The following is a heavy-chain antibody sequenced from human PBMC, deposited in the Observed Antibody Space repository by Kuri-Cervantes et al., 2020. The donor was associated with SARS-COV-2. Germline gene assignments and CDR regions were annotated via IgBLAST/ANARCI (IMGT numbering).Heavy chain of an antibody. J-gene: IGHJ5*02. V-gene: IGHV4-34*01. Sequence: GSLRLSCAVYGGSFSGYYWSWIRQPPGKGLEWIGEINHSGSTNYNPSLKSRVTISADTSKNQFSLKLSSVTAADTAVYYCARGRLRNNWFDPWDQGTLVTVSS. CDR1: GGSFSGYY. CDR2: INHSGST. D-gene: IGHD4/OR15-4a*01. CDR3: ARGRLRNNWFDP.